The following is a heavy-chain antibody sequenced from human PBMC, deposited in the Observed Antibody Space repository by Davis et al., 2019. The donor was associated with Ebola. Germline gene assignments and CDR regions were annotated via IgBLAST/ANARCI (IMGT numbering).Heavy chain of an antibody. Sequence: ASVKVSCKASGYTFTSYGISWVRQAPGQGLEWMGWINAGNGNTKYSQKFQGRVTITRDTSASTAYMELSSLRSEDTAVYYCARWGYSSSWPLLNWFDPWGQGTLVTVSS. J-gene: IGHJ5*02. V-gene: IGHV1-3*01. CDR1: GYTFTSYG. D-gene: IGHD6-13*01. CDR2: INAGNGNT. CDR3: ARWGYSSSWPLLNWFDP.